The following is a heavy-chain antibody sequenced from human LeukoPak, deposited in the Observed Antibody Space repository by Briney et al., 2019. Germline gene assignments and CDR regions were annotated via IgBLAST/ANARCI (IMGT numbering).Heavy chain of an antibody. J-gene: IGHJ4*02. V-gene: IGHV1-8*01. D-gene: IGHD4-23*01. CDR2: MNANSGNT. CDR3: ARSWGHVYGGNLDY. Sequence: GASVKVSCKASGYTFTSYDINWVRQATGQGLEWMGWMNANSGNTGYAQKFQGRVTMTRNTSISTAYMELSSLRSEDTAVYYCARSWGHVYGGNLDYWGQGTLVTVSS. CDR1: GYTFTSYD.